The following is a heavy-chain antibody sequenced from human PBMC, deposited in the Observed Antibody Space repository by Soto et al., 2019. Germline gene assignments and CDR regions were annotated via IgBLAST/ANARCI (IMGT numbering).Heavy chain of an antibody. CDR2: IYHSGST. D-gene: IGHD2-2*01. V-gene: IGHV4-4*02. CDR1: GGYISSSNW. Sequence: PSDTLSLSCAVSGGYISSSNWWSWVRQPPGKGLEWIGEIYHSGSTNYNPSLKSRVTISVDKSKNQFSLKLSSVTAADTAVYYCARSHPLPKYQLLAYYYYGMDVWGQGTTVTVAS. CDR3: ARSHPLPKYQLLAYYYYGMDV. J-gene: IGHJ6*02.